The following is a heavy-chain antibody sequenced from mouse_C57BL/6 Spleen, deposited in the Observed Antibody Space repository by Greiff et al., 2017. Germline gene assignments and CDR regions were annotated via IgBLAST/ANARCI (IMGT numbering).Heavy chain of an antibody. CDR1: GYSFTGYY. V-gene: IGHV1-42*01. CDR2: INPSTGGT. Sequence: VHVKQSGPELVKPGASVKISCKASGYSFTGYYMNWVKQSPEKSLEWIGEINPSTGGTTYNQKFKAKATLTVDKSSSTAYMQLKSLTSEDSAVYYCARTYDYDNYFDYWGQGTTLTVSS. CDR3: ARTYDYDNYFDY. D-gene: IGHD2-4*01. J-gene: IGHJ2*01.